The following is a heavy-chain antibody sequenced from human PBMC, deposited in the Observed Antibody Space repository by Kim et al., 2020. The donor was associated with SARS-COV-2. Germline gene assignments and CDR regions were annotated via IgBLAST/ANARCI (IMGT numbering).Heavy chain of an antibody. CDR3: ARDLLAARPFYYYYYMDV. D-gene: IGHD6-6*01. CDR2: INTNTGNP. CDR1: GYTFTSYA. V-gene: IGHV7-4-1*02. J-gene: IGHJ6*03. Sequence: ASVKVSCKASGYTFTSYAMNWVRQAPGQGLEWMGWINTNTGNPTYAQGFTGRFVFSLDTSVSTAYLQISSLKAEDTAVYYCARDLLAARPFYYYYYMDVWGKGTTVTVPS.